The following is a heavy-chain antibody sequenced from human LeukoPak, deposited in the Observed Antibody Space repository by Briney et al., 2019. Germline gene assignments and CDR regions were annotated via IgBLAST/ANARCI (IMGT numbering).Heavy chain of an antibody. CDR1: GGSISSNNW. CDR3: ARDVGARIEGY. V-gene: IGHV4-4*02. Sequence: SETLSLTCAVSGGSISSNNWWNWVRQPPGKGLEWIGEIYHSGSTNYNPSLKSRVTISVDKSKNQLSLRLTSVTAADTAMYYCARDVGARIEGYWGQGTLVTVSS. J-gene: IGHJ4*02. D-gene: IGHD1-26*01. CDR2: IYHSGST.